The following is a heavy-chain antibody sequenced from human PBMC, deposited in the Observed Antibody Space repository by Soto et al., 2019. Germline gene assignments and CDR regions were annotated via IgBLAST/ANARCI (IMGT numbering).Heavy chain of an antibody. CDR2: ISYDGSNK. Sequence: QVQLVESGGGVVQPGRSLRLSCAASGFTFSSYGMHWVRQAPGKGLEWVAVISYDGSNKYYADSVKGRFTISRDNSKNKLYLQMNSLRAEDTAVYYCAKFGRKERITMVRGSGMDVWGQGTTVTVSS. CDR3: AKFGRKERITMVRGSGMDV. D-gene: IGHD3-10*01. CDR1: GFTFSSYG. J-gene: IGHJ6*02. V-gene: IGHV3-30*18.